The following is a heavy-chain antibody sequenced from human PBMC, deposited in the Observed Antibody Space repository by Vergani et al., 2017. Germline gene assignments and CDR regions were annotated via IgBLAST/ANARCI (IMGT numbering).Heavy chain of an antibody. J-gene: IGHJ4*02. CDR1: GFTFDAYA. CDR2: IIGSGGST. Sequence: EVQLVESGGGLVQPGRSLRLSCAASGFTFDAYAMPWVRQAPGKGLEWVSAIIGSGGSTYYADSVKGRFTISRDNTKNTLYLQMNSLRAEDTAVYYCAKASDLSGYSSEFDYWGQGTLVTVSS. V-gene: IGHV3-23*04. D-gene: IGHD6-19*01. CDR3: AKASDLSGYSSEFDY.